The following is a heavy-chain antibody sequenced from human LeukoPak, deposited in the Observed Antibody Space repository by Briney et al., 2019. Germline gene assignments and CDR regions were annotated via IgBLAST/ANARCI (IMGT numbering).Heavy chain of an antibody. J-gene: IGHJ6*02. CDR3: ARSSRYCSGGSCVYYYYGMDV. CDR2: IYYSGST. CDR1: GGSMNNYY. D-gene: IGHD2-15*01. Sequence: SETLSLTCTVSGGSMNNYYWSWIRQPPGKGMDYIGSIYYSGSTNYNPSLKSRVTISVDTSKNQFSLKLSSVTAADTAVYYCARSSRYCSGGSCVYYYYGMDVWGQGTTVTVSS. V-gene: IGHV4-59*01.